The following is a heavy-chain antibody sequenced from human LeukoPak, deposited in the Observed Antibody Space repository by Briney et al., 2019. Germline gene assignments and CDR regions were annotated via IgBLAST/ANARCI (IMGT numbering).Heavy chain of an antibody. CDR3: AKYSSATVTNAGFDAFDI. CDR1: GFSFDDYA. Sequence: KAGGSLRLSCAASGFSFDDYAMHWVRQAPGKGLEWVSAISWNSGSIGYADSVKGRFTISRDNAKNSLYLQMNSLRAEDMALYYCAKYSSATVTNAGFDAFDIWGQGTMVTVSS. J-gene: IGHJ3*02. D-gene: IGHD4-17*01. CDR2: ISWNSGSI. V-gene: IGHV3-9*03.